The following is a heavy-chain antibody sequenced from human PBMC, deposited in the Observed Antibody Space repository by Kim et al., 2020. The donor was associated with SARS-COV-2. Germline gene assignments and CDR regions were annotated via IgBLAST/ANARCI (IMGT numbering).Heavy chain of an antibody. J-gene: IGHJ4*02. D-gene: IGHD6-6*01. CDR3: AREESKSSSSPGIDY. Sequence: ASVKVSCKASGYTFTSYGISWVRQAPGQGLEWMGWISAYIGNTNYAQKLQGRVTMTTDTSTSTAYMELRSLRSDDTAVYYCAREESKSSSSPGIDYWGQGTLVTVSS. CDR1: GYTFTSYG. V-gene: IGHV1-18*04. CDR2: ISAYIGNT.